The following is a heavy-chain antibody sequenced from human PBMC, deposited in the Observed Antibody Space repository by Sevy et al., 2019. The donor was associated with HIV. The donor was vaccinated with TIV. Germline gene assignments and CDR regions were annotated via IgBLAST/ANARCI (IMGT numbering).Heavy chain of an antibody. Sequence: SETLSLTCTVSGGSITSLYWNWIRQPPGKGLEWIANIYYNGHINYNPSLKSRLILSLDTSKNQFSLRRSSVTAADAAMYYCAGENAWGRGYSWGQGTLVTVSS. CDR2: IYYNGHI. V-gene: IGHV4-59*08. CDR3: AGENAWGRGYS. J-gene: IGHJ4*02. CDR1: GGSITSLY. D-gene: IGHD1-26*01.